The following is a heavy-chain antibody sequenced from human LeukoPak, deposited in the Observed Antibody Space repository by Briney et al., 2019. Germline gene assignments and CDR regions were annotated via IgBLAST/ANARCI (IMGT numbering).Heavy chain of an antibody. CDR2: LDPEDGET. CDR1: GYTFTDHF. D-gene: IGHD6-13*01. CDR3: VTCTRLDSCIAFKFDH. J-gene: IGHJ4*02. Sequence: ATVKISCKVSGYTFTDHFMRCIKQAPGKGLEWVGRLDPEDGETLYAEKFQGRVTITGDTSTDTAYMELSSLIPDDTAMYHCVTCTRLDSCIAFKFDHWGQGTLASVSS. V-gene: IGHV1-69-2*01.